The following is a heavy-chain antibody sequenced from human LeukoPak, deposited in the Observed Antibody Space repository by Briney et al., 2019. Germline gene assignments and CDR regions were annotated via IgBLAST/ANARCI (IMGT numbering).Heavy chain of an antibody. CDR3: VRDRGDSSGWIFFDY. Sequence: GASVKVSCKASGYTFTNFGFSWVRQAPGQGLEWMGWISGYNGDTDYAQKFQGRVTMTTDTSTSTAYMEVRSLRSDDTAVYYCVRDRGDSSGWIFFDYWGQGTLVTVSS. J-gene: IGHJ4*02. CDR2: ISGYNGDT. CDR1: GYTFTNFG. D-gene: IGHD6-19*01. V-gene: IGHV1-18*04.